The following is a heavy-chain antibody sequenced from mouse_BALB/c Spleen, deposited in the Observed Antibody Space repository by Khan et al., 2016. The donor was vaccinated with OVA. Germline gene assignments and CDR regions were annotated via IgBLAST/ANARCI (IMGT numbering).Heavy chain of an antibody. CDR1: GYSFTSYY. J-gene: IGHJ3*01. Sequence: VQLKQSGPELMKPGASVKISCKASGYSFTSYYIHWVMQSHGKSLEWIGYIDPFSGGTTYNQKFKGKATLTVDKSSSTAYIHRSSLTSEDSAVYYCTRHGYVAWFTYWGQGTLVTVSA. V-gene: IGHV1S135*01. D-gene: IGHD2-2*01. CDR2: IDPFSGGT. CDR3: TRHGYVAWFTY.